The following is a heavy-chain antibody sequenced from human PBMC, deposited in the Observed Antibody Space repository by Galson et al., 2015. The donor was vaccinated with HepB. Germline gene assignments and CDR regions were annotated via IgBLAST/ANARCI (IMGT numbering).Heavy chain of an antibody. D-gene: IGHD5-24*01. CDR1: GGSLSGYY. CDR3: SRQDGYNLFGKPYYFYALDV. V-gene: IGHV4-34*01. J-gene: IGHJ6*02. CDR2: INHSGST. Sequence: LTCAVSGGSLSGYYWSWIRQPPGKGLDWIGEINHSGSTNYNLSPESRVTISADTSKNQFSLKLNSVTAADTAVYFCSRQDGYNLFGKPYYFYALDVWGQGTMVTVSS.